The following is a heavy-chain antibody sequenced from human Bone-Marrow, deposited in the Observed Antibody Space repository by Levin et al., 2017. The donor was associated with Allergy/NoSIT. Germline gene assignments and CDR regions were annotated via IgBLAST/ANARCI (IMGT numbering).Heavy chain of an antibody. CDR2: IYPGDSDT. CDR1: GYSFTNYW. CDR3: ARHSSSWSDNWFDT. V-gene: IGHV5-51*01. J-gene: IGHJ5*02. D-gene: IGHD6-13*01. Sequence: GASVKVSCKGSGYSFTNYWIGWVRQMPGKGLEWMGIIYPGDSDTRYSPSFQGQVTISVDKSIGTAYLQWSSLKASDTAIYYCARHSSSWSDNWFDTWGQGTLVIVSP.